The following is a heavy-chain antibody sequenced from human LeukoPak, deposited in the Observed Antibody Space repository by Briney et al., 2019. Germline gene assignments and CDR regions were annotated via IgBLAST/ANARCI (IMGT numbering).Heavy chain of an antibody. CDR1: GYTFTSYY. D-gene: IGHD3-22*01. V-gene: IGHV1-46*01. CDR2: INPSGGST. Sequence: ASVKVSCKASGYTFTSYYMHWVRQAPGQGLEWMGIINPSGGSTSYAQKFQGRVTMTRDMSTSTVYMELSSLRSEDTAVYYCARNYYDSSGYYVDAFDIWGQGTMVTVSS. J-gene: IGHJ3*02. CDR3: ARNYYDSSGYYVDAFDI.